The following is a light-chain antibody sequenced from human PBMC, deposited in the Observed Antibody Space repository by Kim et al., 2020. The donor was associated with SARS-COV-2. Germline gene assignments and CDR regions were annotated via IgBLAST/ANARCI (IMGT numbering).Light chain of an antibody. Sequence: VSPGQTASITCSGDKLGDKYACWYQQKPGQSPVLVIYQDSKRPSGIPERFSGSNSGNTATLTISRTQAMDEADYYCQAWDSSTWVFGGGTKLTVL. V-gene: IGLV3-1*01. CDR2: QDS. CDR3: QAWDSSTWV. CDR1: KLGDKY. J-gene: IGLJ3*02.